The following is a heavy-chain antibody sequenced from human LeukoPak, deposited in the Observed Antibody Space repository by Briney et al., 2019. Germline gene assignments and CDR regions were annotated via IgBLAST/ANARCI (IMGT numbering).Heavy chain of an antibody. CDR1: GGSISSGSYY. CDR3: ARGYQYYYENYYMDV. J-gene: IGHJ6*03. D-gene: IGHD3-22*01. CDR2: IYTSGST. V-gene: IGHV4-61*02. Sequence: PSQTLSLTCTVSGGSISSGSYYWSWIRQPAGTGLEWIGRIYTSGSTNYNPSLKSRVTISVDTSKNQFSLKLSSVTAADTAVYYCARGYQYYYENYYMDVWGKGTTVTISS.